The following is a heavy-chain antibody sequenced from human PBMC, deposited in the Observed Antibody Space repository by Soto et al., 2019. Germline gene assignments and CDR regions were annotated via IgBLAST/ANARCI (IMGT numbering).Heavy chain of an antibody. J-gene: IGHJ5*02. V-gene: IGHV4-30-4*01. Sequence: TLSLTCTVSGGSISSGDYCWSWIRQPPGKGLEWIGYIYYSGSTYYNPSLKSRVTISVDTSKNQFPLKLSSVTAADTAVYYCAREESSYYDFWSGYYTNWFDPWGQGTLVTVSS. CDR1: GGSISSGDYC. CDR2: IYYSGST. D-gene: IGHD3-3*01. CDR3: AREESSYYDFWSGYYTNWFDP.